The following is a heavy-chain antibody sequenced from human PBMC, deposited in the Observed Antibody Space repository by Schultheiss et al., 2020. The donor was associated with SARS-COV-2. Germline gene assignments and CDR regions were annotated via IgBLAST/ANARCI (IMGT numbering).Heavy chain of an antibody. CDR3: AKSARPNMVRGVLLVNWFDP. Sequence: GGSLRLSFAASGFTFDDYAMHWVRQAPGKGLEWVSGISWNSGSIGYADSVKGRFTISRDNAKNSLYLQMNSLRAEDTALYYCAKSARPNMVRGVLLVNWFDPWGQGTLVTVSS. CDR1: GFTFDDYA. D-gene: IGHD3-10*01. J-gene: IGHJ5*02. CDR2: ISWNSGSI. V-gene: IGHV3-9*01.